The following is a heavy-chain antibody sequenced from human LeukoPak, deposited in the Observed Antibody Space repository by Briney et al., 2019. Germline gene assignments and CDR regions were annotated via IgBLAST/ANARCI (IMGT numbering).Heavy chain of an antibody. D-gene: IGHD6-13*01. CDR2: INPNSGGT. J-gene: IGHJ4*02. Sequence: ASVKVFCKASGYTFTGYYMHWVRQAPGQGLEWLGWINPNSGGTNYAQKFQGRVTMTRDTSISTAYMELSRLRSDDTAVYYCARALVRLSSSWYLGYWGQGTLVTVSS. CDR1: GYTFTGYY. V-gene: IGHV1-2*02. CDR3: ARALVRLSSSWYLGY.